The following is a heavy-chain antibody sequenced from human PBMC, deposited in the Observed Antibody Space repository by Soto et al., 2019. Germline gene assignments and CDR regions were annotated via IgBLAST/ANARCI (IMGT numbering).Heavy chain of an antibody. Sequence: SETLSLTCSVSGDSISNLDYFWAWIRQPPGQALEYIGYIYKSATTYYNPSFESRVAISVDTSKSQFSLNVTSVTAADTAVYFCARGRYCLTGRCFPNWFDSWGQGALVTGS. CDR1: GDSISNLDYF. J-gene: IGHJ5*01. CDR3: ARGRYCLTGRCFPNWFDS. V-gene: IGHV4-30-4*01. CDR2: IYKSATT. D-gene: IGHD7-27*01.